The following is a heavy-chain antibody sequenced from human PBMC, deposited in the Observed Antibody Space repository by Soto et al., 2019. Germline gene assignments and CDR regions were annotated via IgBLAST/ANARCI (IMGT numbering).Heavy chain of an antibody. CDR3: AKGAVDSSGYKDLDAFDI. D-gene: IGHD3-22*01. Sequence: GGSLRLSCAASGFTFSSYGMHWVRQAPGKGLEWVAVIWYDGSNKYYADSVKGRFTISRDNSKNTLYLQMNSLRAEDTAVYYCAKGAVDSSGYKDLDAFDIWGQGTMVTVSS. J-gene: IGHJ3*02. CDR1: GFTFSSYG. V-gene: IGHV3-33*06. CDR2: IWYDGSNK.